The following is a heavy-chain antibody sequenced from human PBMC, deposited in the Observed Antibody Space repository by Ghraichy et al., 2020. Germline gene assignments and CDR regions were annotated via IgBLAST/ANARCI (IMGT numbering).Heavy chain of an antibody. CDR3: AIWYDNSGYSRY. V-gene: IGHV3-7*03. D-gene: IGHD3-22*01. Sequence: GGSLRLSCAASGFTFSNFWMDWVRQAPGKGLEWVANIKEDGSEKYYVDSVKGRFTISRDNAKNSLYLQMSSLRAEDTAVYYCAIWYDNSGYSRYWGQGTLVTVSS. CDR1: GFTFSNFW. CDR2: IKEDGSEK. J-gene: IGHJ4*02.